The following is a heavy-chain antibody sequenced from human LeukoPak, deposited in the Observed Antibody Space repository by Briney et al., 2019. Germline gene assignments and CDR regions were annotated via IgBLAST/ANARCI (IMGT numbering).Heavy chain of an antibody. CDR2: ISYDGSDK. V-gene: IGHV3-30*03. CDR1: GNYW. J-gene: IGHJ6*02. D-gene: IGHD5-24*01. CDR3: ARGGTEIYYYYYGMDV. Sequence: PGGSLRLSCAASGNYWMHWVRQAPGKGLEWVAVISYDGSDKYYADSVKGRFTISRDNSKNTLYLQMNSLRVEDTAVYYCARGGTEIYYYYYGMDVWGQGTTVTVSS.